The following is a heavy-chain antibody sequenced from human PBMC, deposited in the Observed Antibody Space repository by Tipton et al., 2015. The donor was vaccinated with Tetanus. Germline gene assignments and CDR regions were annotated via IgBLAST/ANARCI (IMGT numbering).Heavy chain of an antibody. CDR3: ARGLLKSGAYRAGDI. CDR1: GGSISSGGFS. D-gene: IGHD3-22*01. Sequence: LRLSCAVSGGSISSGGFSWHWIRQPPGKALEWIGHIYDSGSSYSNPSLKSRVTISVDRSKNQFSLSLSSVTAADAAMYYCARGLLKSGAYRAGDIWGQGPLVTVSS. CDR2: IYDSGSS. J-gene: IGHJ3*02. V-gene: IGHV4-30-2*01.